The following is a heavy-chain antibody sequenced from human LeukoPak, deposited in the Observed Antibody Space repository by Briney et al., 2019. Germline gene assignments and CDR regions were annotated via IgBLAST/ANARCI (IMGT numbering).Heavy chain of an antibody. D-gene: IGHD4-17*01. Sequence: ASVKVSCKASGYTFTSYGISWVRQAPGQGLEWMGWISAYNGNTNYAQKLQGRVTITTDESTSTAYMELSSLRSEDTAVYYCASDSYGALDYWGQGTLVTVSS. J-gene: IGHJ4*02. CDR1: GYTFTSYG. CDR2: ISAYNGNT. CDR3: ASDSYGALDY. V-gene: IGHV1-18*01.